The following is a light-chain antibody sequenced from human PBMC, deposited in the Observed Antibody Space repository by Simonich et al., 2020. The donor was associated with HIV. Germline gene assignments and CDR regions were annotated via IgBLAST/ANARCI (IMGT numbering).Light chain of an antibody. V-gene: IGLV6-57*03. Sequence: NFMLTQPHSVSESTGKTVTTSCTRSSGSIANNYVQWYQQRPGSAPTTVLYEDNQRPSGVPDRFSGSIDRSSNSASLTISGLKTEDEADYYCQSYDSSTWVFGGGTKLTVL. CDR3: QSYDSSTWV. CDR1: SGSIANNY. J-gene: IGLJ3*02. CDR2: EDN.